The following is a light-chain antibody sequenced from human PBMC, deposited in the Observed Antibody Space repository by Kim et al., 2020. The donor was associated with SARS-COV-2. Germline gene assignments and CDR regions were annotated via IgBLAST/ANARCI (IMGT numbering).Light chain of an antibody. CDR3: SSYAGSNNWV. J-gene: IGLJ3*02. V-gene: IGLV2-8*01. CDR2: EVS. CDR1: SSDVGGYNY. Sequence: QSALTQPPSASGSPGQSVTISCTGTSSDVGGYNYLSWYQQHPGKAPKLMIYEVSKRPSGVPDRFSGSKSGNTASLTVSGLQAEDEADYYCSSYAGSNNWVFGGGTQLTVL.